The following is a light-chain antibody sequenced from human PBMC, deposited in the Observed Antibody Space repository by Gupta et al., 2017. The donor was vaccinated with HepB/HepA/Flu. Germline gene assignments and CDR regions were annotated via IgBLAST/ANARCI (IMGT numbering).Light chain of an antibody. J-gene: IGKJ4*01. V-gene: IGKV1-9*01. Sequence: EMQLTQSPDLLSAYVGDRVTITCRASQDISNYLAWWQQKAGKAPKLMIYASSTLQSGVPSRFSGSGSGTEFTLTISSLQPEDFATYYCQEGKSYPAFGGGTKVEI. CDR1: QDISNY. CDR2: ASS. CDR3: QEGKSYPA.